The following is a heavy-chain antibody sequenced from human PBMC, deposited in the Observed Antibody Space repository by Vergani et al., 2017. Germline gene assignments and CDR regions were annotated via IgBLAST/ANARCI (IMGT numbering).Heavy chain of an antibody. CDR1: GFTFDTYT. J-gene: IGHJ1*01. D-gene: IGHD3-10*01. V-gene: IGHV3-23*01. CDR2: ISSGGGDI. CDR3: TTAWGLYYLHGEYFQY. Sequence: EVQLQESGGGLVQPGGSRRLSCAGAGFTFDTYTMAYVRQAPGKGLEWVATISSGGGDIFYADSVKGRFTISRDNSKNTLFLQMNSLKDEDTAVYYCTTAWGLYYLHGEYFQYWGRGTLVSVSS.